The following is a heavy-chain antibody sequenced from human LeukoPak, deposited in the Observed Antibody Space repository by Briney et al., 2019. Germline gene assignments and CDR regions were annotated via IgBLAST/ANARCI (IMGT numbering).Heavy chain of an antibody. J-gene: IGHJ4*02. D-gene: IGHD4-17*01. Sequence: PGGSLRLSCAASGFTFSGSAMHWVRQASGKGLEWVGRIRSKANSYATAYAASVKGRFTISRDDSKNTAYLQMNSLKTEDTAVYYCTRVGRDGDYVDYWGQGTLVTVSS. CDR2: IRSKANSYAT. CDR3: TRVGRDGDYVDY. CDR1: GFTFSGSA. V-gene: IGHV3-73*01.